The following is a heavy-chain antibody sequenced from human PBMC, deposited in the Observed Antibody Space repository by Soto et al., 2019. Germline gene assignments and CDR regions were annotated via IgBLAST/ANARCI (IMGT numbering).Heavy chain of an antibody. V-gene: IGHV3-23*01. Sequence: EVQLLESGGGLVQPGGSLRLSCAGSGFTFSSYAMRWVRQAPVKVLEWVSAISGSGDSTYYADSVKGRFTISRDNSKNTLYLQMNSLRAEDTAVYYCARRGSESYYDYWGQGTLVTVSS. CDR2: ISGSGDST. CDR1: GFTFSSYA. J-gene: IGHJ4*02. D-gene: IGHD6-19*01. CDR3: ARRGSESYYDY.